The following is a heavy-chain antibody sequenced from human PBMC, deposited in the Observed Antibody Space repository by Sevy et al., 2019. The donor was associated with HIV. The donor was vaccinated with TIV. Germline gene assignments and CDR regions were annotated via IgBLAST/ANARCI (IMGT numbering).Heavy chain of an antibody. V-gene: IGHV1-8*01. Sequence: ASVKVSCKASGYSPNSYDINWVRQATGQGLEWMGWMNPDSGRRGYAPKFQGRVTMTTYTSKGTAYMELRGLRSDDSAVYYCARADLDSTTFFYYYGLDVWGQGTTVTVSS. CDR1: GYSPNSYD. J-gene: IGHJ6*02. D-gene: IGHD2-2*01. CDR2: MNPDSGRR. CDR3: ARADLDSTTFFYYYGLDV.